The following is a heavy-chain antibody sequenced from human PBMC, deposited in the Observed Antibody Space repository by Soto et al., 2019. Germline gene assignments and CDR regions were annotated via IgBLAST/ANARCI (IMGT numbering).Heavy chain of an antibody. V-gene: IGHV3-30*03. Sequence: GESLRLTCTASGFSFSDYAKHWVRHPPRQGQEWVPVIAYDGNCNYYLDSGKGRFTILRHNTKITMYLEMNSFKAEETTVYFCAMVHSCFGTSNFYYLYGMDVWGQGTLVTVSS. D-gene: IGHD5-12*01. CDR2: IAYDGNCN. CDR1: GFSFSDYA. CDR3: AMVHSCFGTSNFYYLYGMDV. J-gene: IGHJ6*02.